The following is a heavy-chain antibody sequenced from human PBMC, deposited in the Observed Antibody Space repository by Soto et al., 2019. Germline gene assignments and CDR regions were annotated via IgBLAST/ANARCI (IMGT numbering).Heavy chain of an antibody. J-gene: IGHJ4*02. CDR1: VGSISRSSYY. Sequence: SETLSLTCTVSVGSISRSSYYWGWIRQPPGKGLEWIGNIYYNGNTYYNPSLKSRVTISVDRSKNQFSLKLSSVTAADTAVYYCARGPPFGYWGQGTLVTVSS. V-gene: IGHV4-39*07. D-gene: IGHD3-10*01. CDR3: ARGPPFGY. CDR2: IYYNGNT.